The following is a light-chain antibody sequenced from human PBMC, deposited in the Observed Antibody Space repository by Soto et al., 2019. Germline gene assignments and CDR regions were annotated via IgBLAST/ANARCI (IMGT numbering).Light chain of an antibody. J-gene: IGLJ1*01. CDR3: QSYDSSRYV. Sequence: QSALTQPPSVSGAPGQRVTICCTGSSSNIGAGYDVHWYQQLPGTAPKLLIYGNSNRPSGVPDRFSGSKSGTSASLAITGLQAEDEADYYCQSYDSSRYVFGTGTKVTVL. CDR1: SSNIGAGYD. V-gene: IGLV1-40*01. CDR2: GNS.